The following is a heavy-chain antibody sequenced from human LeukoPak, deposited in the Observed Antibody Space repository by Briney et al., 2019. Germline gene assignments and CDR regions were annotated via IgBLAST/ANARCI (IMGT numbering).Heavy chain of an antibody. CDR2: INPNNGGA. Sequence: ASVKVSCKASGYTFTGCYLHWVRQAPGQGLEWVVWINPNNGGANYAQTFQGRVTMTRDTSISTAYMELSRLRFDDTAVYYCARGGSRSSGAFDIWGQGTMVTVSS. CDR3: ARGGSRSSGAFDI. CDR1: GYTFTGCY. J-gene: IGHJ3*02. D-gene: IGHD6-13*01. V-gene: IGHV1-2*02.